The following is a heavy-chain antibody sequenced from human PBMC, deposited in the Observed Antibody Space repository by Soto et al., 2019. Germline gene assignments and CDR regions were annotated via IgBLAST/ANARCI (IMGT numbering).Heavy chain of an antibody. V-gene: IGHV4-31*03. CDR3: ARDSSFLYSGYDYGLAY. J-gene: IGHJ4*02. Sequence: SETLSLTCTVSGGSISSGGYYWSWIRQHPGKGLEWIGYIYYSGSTYYNPSLKSRVTISVDTSKNQFSLKLSSVTAADTAVYYCARDSSFLYSGYDYGLAYWGQGTLVTVSS. D-gene: IGHD5-12*01. CDR1: GGSISSGGYY. CDR2: IYYSGST.